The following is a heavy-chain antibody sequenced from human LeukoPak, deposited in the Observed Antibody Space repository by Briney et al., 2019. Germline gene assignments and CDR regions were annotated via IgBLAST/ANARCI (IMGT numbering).Heavy chain of an antibody. CDR2: INHSGST. V-gene: IGHV4-34*01. J-gene: IGHJ4*02. CDR1: GGSISSYY. Sequence: SETLSLTCTVSGGSISSYYWSWIRQPPGKGLEWIGEINHSGSTNYNPSLKSRVTISVDTSKNQFSLKLSSVTAADTAVYYCARVMVAATRGCMDYWGQGTLVTVSS. D-gene: IGHD2-15*01. CDR3: ARVMVAATRGCMDY.